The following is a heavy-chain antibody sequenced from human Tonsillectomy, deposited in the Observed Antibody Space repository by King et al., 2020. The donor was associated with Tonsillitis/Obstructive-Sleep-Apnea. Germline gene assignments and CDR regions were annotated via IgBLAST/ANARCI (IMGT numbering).Heavy chain of an antibody. D-gene: IGHD3-3*01. Sequence: VQLVESGGGVVQPGGSLRLSCAASGFTFDDYAMHWVRQAPGKGLEWVSLISGDGGSTYYADSVKGRFTISRDNSKNSLYLQMNSLRTEDTALYYCAKVSGAGYDFWTFDYWGQGTLVTLSS. V-gene: IGHV3-43*02. J-gene: IGHJ4*02. CDR1: GFTFDDYA. CDR3: AKVSGAGYDFWTFDY. CDR2: ISGDGGST.